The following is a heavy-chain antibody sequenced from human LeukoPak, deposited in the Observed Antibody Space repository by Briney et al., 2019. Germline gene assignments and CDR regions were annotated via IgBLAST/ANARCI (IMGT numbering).Heavy chain of an antibody. CDR1: GFTFSSYG. Sequence: GGSLRLSCAASGFTFSSYGMHWVRQAPGKGLEWVAVIWYDGSNKYYADSVKGRFTISRDNSKNTLYLQMNSLRAEDTAVYYCARETMVRGAKAFDYWGQGTLVTISS. V-gene: IGHV3-33*01. CDR3: ARETMVRGAKAFDY. D-gene: IGHD3-10*01. J-gene: IGHJ4*02. CDR2: IWYDGSNK.